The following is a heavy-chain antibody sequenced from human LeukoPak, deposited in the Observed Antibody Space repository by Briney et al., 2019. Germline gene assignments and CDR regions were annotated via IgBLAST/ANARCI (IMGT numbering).Heavy chain of an antibody. CDR2: IYYSGST. J-gene: IGHJ6*03. Sequence: SETLSLTCTVSGGSISSYYWSWIRQPPGKGLEWIGYIYYSGSTNYNPSLKSRVSISVDTSKNQFSLKLSSVTAADTAVYYCASSKYNYYYYYMDVWGKGTTVTVSS. D-gene: IGHD5-18*01. CDR3: ASSKYNYYYYYMDV. V-gene: IGHV4-59*12. CDR1: GGSISSYY.